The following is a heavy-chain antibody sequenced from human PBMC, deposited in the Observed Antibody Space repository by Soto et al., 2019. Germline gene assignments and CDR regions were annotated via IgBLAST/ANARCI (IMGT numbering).Heavy chain of an antibody. CDR2: IYYSGST. D-gene: IGHD3-22*01. CDR1: GGSINTDY. CDR3: ASERHYYDVNGLYYYNRFDP. V-gene: IGHV4-59*01. J-gene: IGHJ5*02. Sequence: SETLSLTCTVSGGSINTDYWSWIRQPPGKGLEWIGHIYYSGSTEYNPSLKSRVTISVDTSKNQFSLRLSSVTVADTAVYYCASERHYYDVNGLYYYNRFDPWGQVTLVSVS.